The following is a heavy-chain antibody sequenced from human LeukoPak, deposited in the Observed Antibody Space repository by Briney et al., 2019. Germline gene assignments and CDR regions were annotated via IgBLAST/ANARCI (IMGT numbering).Heavy chain of an antibody. CDR3: ARQSCGGGSCFFDY. CDR2: INPNSGGT. J-gene: IGHJ4*02. D-gene: IGHD2-15*01. V-gene: IGHV1-2*02. Sequence: ASVKVSCKASGYTFTGYYMHWVRQAPGQGLEWMGWINPNSGGTNYAQKFQGRVTMTRDTSISTDYMELSRLRSDDTAVYYCARQSCGGGSCFFDYWGQGTRVTVSS. CDR1: GYTFTGYY.